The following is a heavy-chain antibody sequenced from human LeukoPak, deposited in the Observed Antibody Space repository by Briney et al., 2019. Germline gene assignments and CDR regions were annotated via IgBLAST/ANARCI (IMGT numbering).Heavy chain of an antibody. CDR3: ARDRGRYYDILTGYFPADY. D-gene: IGHD3-9*01. J-gene: IGHJ4*02. V-gene: IGHV3-11*01. CDR1: GFTFSDYY. CDR2: ISSSGSTI. Sequence: GGSLRLSCAASGFTFSDYYMSWIRQAPGKGLEWVSYISSSGSTIYYADSVKGRFTISRDNAKNSLYLQMNSLRAEDTAVYYCARDRGRYYDILTGYFPADYWGQGTLVTVSS.